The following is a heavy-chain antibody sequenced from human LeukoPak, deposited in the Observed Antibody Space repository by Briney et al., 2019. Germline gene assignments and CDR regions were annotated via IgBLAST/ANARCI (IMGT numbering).Heavy chain of an antibody. CDR1: GDSVSSNSAA. Sequence: SQTLSLTCAISGDSVSSNSAAWNWIRQSPSRGLEWLGRTYYRSKWYNDYAVSVKSRITINPDTSKNHLSLQLNSVTPEDTAVYYCARGAGIAAADNWFDPWGQGTLVTVSS. D-gene: IGHD6-13*01. CDR2: TYYRSKWYN. V-gene: IGHV6-1*01. CDR3: ARGAGIAAADNWFDP. J-gene: IGHJ5*02.